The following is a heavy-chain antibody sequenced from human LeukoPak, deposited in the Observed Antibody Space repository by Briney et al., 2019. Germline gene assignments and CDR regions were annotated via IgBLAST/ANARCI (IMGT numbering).Heavy chain of an antibody. CDR2: INPSGGST. V-gene: IGHV1-46*01. D-gene: IGHD3-22*01. Sequence: ASVKVSCKASGYTFTSYYMHWVRQAPGQGLEWMGIINPSGGSTSYAQKFQGRVTMTRDTSTSTVYMELSSLRSEDTAVYYCARGTYCYDSSGLRYFDYWGQGTLVTVSS. J-gene: IGHJ4*02. CDR1: GYTFTSYY. CDR3: ARGTYCYDSSGLRYFDY.